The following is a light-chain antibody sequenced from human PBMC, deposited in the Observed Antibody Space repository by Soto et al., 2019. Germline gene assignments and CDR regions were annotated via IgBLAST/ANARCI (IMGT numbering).Light chain of an antibody. CDR1: QSISRY. Sequence: IVLTQSPGTLSLSPGEITTLSCRASQSISRYLAWYQQKPGQGPRLLICGASSRATGTPDRFSGSGSGTDFTLTINRLEPEDFALYYCQQYGSSPPTFGQGTKVEIK. CDR2: GAS. J-gene: IGKJ1*01. V-gene: IGKV3-20*01. CDR3: QQYGSSPPT.